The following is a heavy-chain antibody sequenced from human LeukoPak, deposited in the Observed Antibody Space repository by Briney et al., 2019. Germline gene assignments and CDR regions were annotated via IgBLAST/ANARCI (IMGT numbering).Heavy chain of an antibody. CDR2: INPNSGGT. V-gene: IGHV1-2*02. D-gene: IGHD6-19*01. Sequence: ASVKVSCKASGYTFTGYYMHWVRQAPGQGLEWMGWINPNSGGTNYAQKFQGRVTMTRDTSISTAYMELSRLRSDDTAVYYRARVPRGGKAVAGNLGYFDYWGQGTLVTVSS. CDR1: GYTFTGYY. J-gene: IGHJ4*02. CDR3: ARVPRGGKAVAGNLGYFDY.